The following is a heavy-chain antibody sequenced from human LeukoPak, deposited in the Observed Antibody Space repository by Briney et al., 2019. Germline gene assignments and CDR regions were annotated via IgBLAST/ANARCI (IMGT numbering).Heavy chain of an antibody. J-gene: IGHJ6*02. D-gene: IGHD5-24*01. CDR1: GFTFNTYA. V-gene: IGHV3-30*03. CDR2: ISYDGSNK. Sequence: GGSLRLSCAASGFTFNTYAMHWVRQAPGKGLEWVAVISYDGSNKFYGDSVKGRFTISRDNSKNTLYLQMNSLRAEDTAVYYCARGGRDGYKPDYYGMDVWGQGTTVTVSS. CDR3: ARGGRDGYKPDYYGMDV.